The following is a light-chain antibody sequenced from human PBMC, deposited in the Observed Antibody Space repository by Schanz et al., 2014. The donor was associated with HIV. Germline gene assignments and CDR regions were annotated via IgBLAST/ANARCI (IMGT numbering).Light chain of an antibody. CDR3: QQYATSAFT. CDR1: QSISNY. Sequence: EIVLTQSPATLSLSPGERATLSCRASQSISNYLAWYQQKPGQAPRLLIYGASTRATDIPDRFSGSGSGTDFTLTISRLEPEDSAVYFCQQYATSAFTFGPGTKVDIK. CDR2: GAS. J-gene: IGKJ3*01. V-gene: IGKV3-20*01.